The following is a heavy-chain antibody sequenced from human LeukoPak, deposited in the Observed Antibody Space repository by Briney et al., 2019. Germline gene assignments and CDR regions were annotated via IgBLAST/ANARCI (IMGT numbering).Heavy chain of an antibody. Sequence: GGSLRLSCAASVFTFSSYGMYWVRQAPGKGLEWASVIYSGGSTYYADSVKGRFTISRDNSKNTLYLQMNSLRAEDTAVYYCAREYCSGGSCWGAFDYWGQGTLVTVSS. CDR2: IYSGGST. V-gene: IGHV3-53*01. CDR3: AREYCSGGSCWGAFDY. D-gene: IGHD2-15*01. CDR1: VFTFSSYG. J-gene: IGHJ4*02.